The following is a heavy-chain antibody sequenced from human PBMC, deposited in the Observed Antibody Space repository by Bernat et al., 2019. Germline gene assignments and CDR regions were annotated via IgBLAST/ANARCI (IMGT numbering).Heavy chain of an antibody. CDR2: ISWNSGSI. V-gene: IGHV3-9*01. Sequence: EVQLVESGGGLVQPGRSLRLSCAASGFTFDDYAMHWVRQAPGKGLEWVSGISWNSGSIGYADSVKGRFTISRDNDKNSMYLQMNSLRAEDTAVYYCAKSRSGSYGAGAFDIWGQGTMVTVSS. CDR3: AKSRSGSYGAGAFDI. CDR1: GFTFDDYA. D-gene: IGHD3-10*01. J-gene: IGHJ3*02.